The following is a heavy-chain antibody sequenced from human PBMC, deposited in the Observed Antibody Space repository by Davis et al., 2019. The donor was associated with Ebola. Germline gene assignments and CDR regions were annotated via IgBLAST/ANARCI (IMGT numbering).Heavy chain of an antibody. CDR1: GYSFTSYW. D-gene: IGHD2/OR15-2a*01. V-gene: IGHV5-10-1*01. CDR3: ARSDYLRGYDYYGMDV. J-gene: IGHJ6*02. Sequence: GESLKISCPGSGYSFTSYWISWVRQMPGKGLEWMGRIDPSDSYTNYSPSFQGHVTISADKSISTAYLQWSSLKASDTAMYYCARSDYLRGYDYYGMDVWGQGTTVTVSS. CDR2: IDPSDSYT.